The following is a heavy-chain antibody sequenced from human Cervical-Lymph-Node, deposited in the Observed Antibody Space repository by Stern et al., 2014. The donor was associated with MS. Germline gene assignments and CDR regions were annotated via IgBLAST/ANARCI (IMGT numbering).Heavy chain of an antibody. J-gene: IGHJ6*02. CDR2: IIPIIAAP. D-gene: IGHD4-17*01. CDR1: GGTFSSLA. Sequence: VQLVQSGAEVKKPGSSVKVSCKASGGTFSSLAINWVRQAPGQGLEWMGGIIPIIAAPNYAQEFQGRVTLSADDSQNPVYMELRVLRSENTAIYYCASPSTVAVCAIDVWGQGTTVTVSS. CDR3: ASPSTVAVCAIDV. V-gene: IGHV1-69*01.